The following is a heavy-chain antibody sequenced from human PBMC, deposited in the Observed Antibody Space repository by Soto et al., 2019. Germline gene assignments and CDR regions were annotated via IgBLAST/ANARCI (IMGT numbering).Heavy chain of an antibody. CDR1: GGSISSYP. V-gene: IGHV4-4*07. Sequence: QVQLQESGPGLVRPSETLSLTCTVSGGSISSYPWTWIRQPAGKELEWIGRFYTTGTTTYNPSLKRRATMSVDTSKNQFSLKLSSVTATDTAIYYCARENYGDSSRAFDPWGQGTLVTVSS. CDR3: ARENYGDSSRAFDP. D-gene: IGHD4-17*01. CDR2: FYTTGTT. J-gene: IGHJ5*02.